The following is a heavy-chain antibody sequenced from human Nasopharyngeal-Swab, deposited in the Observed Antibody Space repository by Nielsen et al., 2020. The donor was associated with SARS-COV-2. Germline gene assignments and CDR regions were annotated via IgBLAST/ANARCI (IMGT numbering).Heavy chain of an antibody. CDR2: ISGSGGST. Sequence: GGSLRLSCAASGFTFSSYAMSWVRQAPGKGLEWVSAISGSGGSTYYADSVKGRFTISRDNSKNTLYLQMNSLRAEDTAVYYCARQERGSGYSDAFDIWGQGTMVTVSS. CDR1: GFTFSSYA. V-gene: IGHV3-23*01. J-gene: IGHJ3*02. CDR3: ARQERGSGYSDAFDI. D-gene: IGHD3-22*01.